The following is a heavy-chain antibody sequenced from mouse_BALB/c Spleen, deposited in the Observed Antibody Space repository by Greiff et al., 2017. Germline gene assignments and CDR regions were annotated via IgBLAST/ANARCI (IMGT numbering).Heavy chain of an antibody. CDR2: ISSGSSTI. CDR1: GFTFSSFG. Sequence: EVKLVESGGGLVQPGGSRKLSCAASGFTFSSFGMHWVRQAPEKGLEWVAYISSGSSTIYYADTVKGRFTISRDNPKNTLFLQMTSLRSEDTAMYYCARGGDARDYWGRGTSVTVSS. V-gene: IGHV5-17*02. J-gene: IGHJ4*01. CDR3: ARGGDARDY.